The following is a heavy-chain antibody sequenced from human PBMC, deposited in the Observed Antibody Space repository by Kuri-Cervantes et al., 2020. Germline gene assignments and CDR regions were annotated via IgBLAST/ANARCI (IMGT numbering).Heavy chain of an antibody. CDR2: IYYNGDT. CDR1: GGSISSYY. J-gene: IGHJ5*02. V-gene: IGHV4-59*12. Sequence: SETLSLTCTVSGGSISSYYWSWIRQPPGKGLEWIGTIYYNGDTYYNPSLKSRVTISVDTSKNQFSLKLSSVTAADTAVYYCARIYRLSSGWNLNRFDPWGEGTLVTVSS. CDR3: ARIYRLSSGWNLNRFDP. D-gene: IGHD6-19*01.